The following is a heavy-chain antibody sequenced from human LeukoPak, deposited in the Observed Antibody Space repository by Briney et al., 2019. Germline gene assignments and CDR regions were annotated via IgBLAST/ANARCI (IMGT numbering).Heavy chain of an antibody. V-gene: IGHV1-2*02. CDR1: GSPFTGYH. Sequence: GTLVNACCKASGSPFTGYHFLWLGQASGLPLGWLGWINPNTGDTNYAQKFQGRVTMTRDTSISAAYMELSWLRSDDTAVYYCTRDPEMATILFEYWGQGTLVTVSS. CDR2: INPNTGDT. D-gene: IGHD5-24*01. CDR3: TRDPEMATILFEY. J-gene: IGHJ4*02.